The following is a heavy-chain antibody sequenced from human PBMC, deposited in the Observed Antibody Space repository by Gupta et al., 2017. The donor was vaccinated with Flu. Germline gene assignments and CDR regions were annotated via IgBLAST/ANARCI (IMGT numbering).Heavy chain of an antibody. J-gene: IGHJ6*02. V-gene: IGHV4-39*01. Sequence: WGWIRQPPGKGLEWIGSIYYSGSTYYNPSLKRRVTISVDTSKNQFSLKLSSVTAAETAVYYCARTGTVTTRGYYYYGMDVWGQGTTVTVSS. CDR2: IYYSGST. D-gene: IGHD4-17*01. CDR3: ARTGTVTTRGYYYYGMDV.